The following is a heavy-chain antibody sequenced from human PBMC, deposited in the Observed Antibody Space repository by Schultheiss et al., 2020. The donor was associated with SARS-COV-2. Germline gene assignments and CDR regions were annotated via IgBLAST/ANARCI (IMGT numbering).Heavy chain of an antibody. CDR3: ARESSSWYGTGRVVDAFDI. V-gene: IGHV1-69*13. Sequence: SVKVSCKASGGTFSSYAISWVRQAPGQGLEWMGGIIPIFGTANYAQKFQGRVTITADESTSTAYMELSSLRSEDTAVYYCARESSSWYGTGRVVDAFDIWGQGTMVTGSS. CDR2: IIPIFGTA. CDR1: GGTFSSYA. J-gene: IGHJ3*02. D-gene: IGHD6-13*01.